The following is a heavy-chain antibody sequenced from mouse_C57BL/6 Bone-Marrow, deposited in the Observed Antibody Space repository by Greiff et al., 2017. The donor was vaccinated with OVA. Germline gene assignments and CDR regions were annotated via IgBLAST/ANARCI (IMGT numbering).Heavy chain of an antibody. CDR1: GFSLTSYG. CDR3: ATYYYGNYESYWYFDV. J-gene: IGHJ1*03. Sequence: QVQLQQSGPGLVQPSQSLSITCTVSGFSLTSYGVHWVRQSPGKGLEWLGVIWSGGSTDYNAAFISRLSISKDNSKSQVFCKMNSLQADDTAIYYCATYYYGNYESYWYFDVWGTGTTVTVSS. CDR2: IWSGGST. V-gene: IGHV2-2*01. D-gene: IGHD2-1*01.